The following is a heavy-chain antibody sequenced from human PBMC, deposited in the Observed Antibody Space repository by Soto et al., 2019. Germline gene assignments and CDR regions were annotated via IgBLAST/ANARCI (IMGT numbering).Heavy chain of an antibody. CDR1: GYTFNSYG. Sequence: QVQLVQSGTEVKKPGASVKVSCKASGYTFNSYGISWVRQAPGQGLEWMGWISPYDDNTNYAQNRPGRFTMTTDTSPRTAYMERSSLRSDDTAGYYCARGGYYDSSGSRNYHYYGLDAWGQGTTVTVS. J-gene: IGHJ6*02. V-gene: IGHV1-18*01. CDR2: ISPYDDNT. CDR3: ARGGYYDSSGSRNYHYYGLDA. D-gene: IGHD3-22*01.